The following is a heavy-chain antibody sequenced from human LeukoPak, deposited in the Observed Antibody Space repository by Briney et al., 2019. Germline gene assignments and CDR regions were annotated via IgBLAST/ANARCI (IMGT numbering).Heavy chain of an antibody. CDR3: ARELRRAHYFDY. D-gene: IGHD3-3*01. CDR2: IYYSGST. J-gene: IGHJ4*02. CDR1: GGSISSGGYY. Sequence: SETLSLTCTVSGGSISSGGYYWSWIRQPPGKGLEWIGYIYYSGSTNYNPSLKSRVTISVDTSKNQFSLKLSSVTAADTAVYYCARELRRAHYFDYWGQGTLVTVSS. V-gene: IGHV4-61*08.